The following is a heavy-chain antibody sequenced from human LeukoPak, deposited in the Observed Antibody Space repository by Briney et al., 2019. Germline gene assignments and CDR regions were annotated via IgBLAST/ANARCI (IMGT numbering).Heavy chain of an antibody. Sequence: GGSLRLSCSASGFTFSTYEMNWVRQAPGKGLEWVSYISTSGSTFSYADSVKGRFTISRDNGKASLYLQMNSLRGEDTAIYYCARELGARYFDLWGRGTLVTVSS. CDR3: ARELGARYFDL. V-gene: IGHV3-48*03. J-gene: IGHJ2*01. CDR1: GFTFSTYE. CDR2: ISTSGSTF. D-gene: IGHD1-26*01.